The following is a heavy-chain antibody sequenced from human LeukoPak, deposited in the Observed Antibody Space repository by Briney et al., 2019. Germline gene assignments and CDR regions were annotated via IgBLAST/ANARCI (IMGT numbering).Heavy chain of an antibody. D-gene: IGHD3-10*01. V-gene: IGHV1-69*04. CDR1: GGTFSSYA. CDR3: ARDSAYGSGTDYYYYYGMDVWGHGMDV. CDR2: IIPILGIA. Sequence: ASVKVSCKASGGTFSSYAISWVRQAPGQGLEWMGRIIPILGIANYAQKFQGRVTITADKSTSTAYMELSSLRSEDTAVYYCARDSAYGSGTDYYYYYGMDVWGHGMDVWGQGTTVTVSS. J-gene: IGHJ6*02.